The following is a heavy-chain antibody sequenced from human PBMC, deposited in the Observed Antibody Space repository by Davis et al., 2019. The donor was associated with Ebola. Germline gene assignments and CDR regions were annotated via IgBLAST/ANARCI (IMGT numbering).Heavy chain of an antibody. V-gene: IGHV1-18*01. CDR1: GGTFSSYA. Sequence: ASVKVSCKASGGTFSSYAISWVRQAPGQGLEWMGWINPHNGNTNYAQNVQGRVTMTTGTSTSTAYMEVGSLRSDDTAVYYCARAQLPTTSDHWGQGTLVTVSS. CDR3: ARAQLPTTSDH. J-gene: IGHJ4*02. CDR2: INPHNGNT. D-gene: IGHD1-1*01.